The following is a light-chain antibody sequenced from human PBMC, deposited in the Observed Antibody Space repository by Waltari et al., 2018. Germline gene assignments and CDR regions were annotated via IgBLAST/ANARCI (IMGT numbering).Light chain of an antibody. CDR3: MQPLQTPRT. CDR2: LAS. CDR1: QSLLHTYGYNY. Sequence: DIVMTQSPLSLPVTPGEPASIPCRSSQSLLHTYGYNYLDWYLQKPGQSPQLLIYLASIRASGVPDRCSGSGSGTDFTLKISRVEAEDVGVYYCMQPLQTPRTFGQGTKLEIK. V-gene: IGKV2-28*01. J-gene: IGKJ1*01.